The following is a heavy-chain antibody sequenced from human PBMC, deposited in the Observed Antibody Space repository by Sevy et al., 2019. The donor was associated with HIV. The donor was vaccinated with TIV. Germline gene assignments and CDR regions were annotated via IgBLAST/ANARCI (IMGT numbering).Heavy chain of an antibody. CDR2: IGYDGNNK. Sequence: GGSLRLSCAACGLTPSTYGIHWVRQAPGKGLEWVAVIGYDGNNKFYADSVKGRFTISRDDSKNTVFLQMDSLRAEDTAVYYCARDPRIYGDYLLAYFDYWGQGTLVTVSS. J-gene: IGHJ4*02. CDR3: ARDPRIYGDYLLAYFDY. D-gene: IGHD4-17*01. CDR1: GLTPSTYG. V-gene: IGHV3-33*01.